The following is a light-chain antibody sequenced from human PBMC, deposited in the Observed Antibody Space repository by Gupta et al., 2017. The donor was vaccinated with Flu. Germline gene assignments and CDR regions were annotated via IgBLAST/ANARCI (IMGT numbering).Light chain of an antibody. CDR3: QQYNNWPRT. Sequence: PATLSVSPGERATLFCRASQSVRSFLAWYQQKPGQAPRLLISDASTRATGIPARFSAGGSGTEFTLTISNLQSEDYAVYYCQQYNNWPRTFGQGTKVEIK. J-gene: IGKJ1*01. V-gene: IGKV3-15*01. CDR1: QSVRSF. CDR2: DAS.